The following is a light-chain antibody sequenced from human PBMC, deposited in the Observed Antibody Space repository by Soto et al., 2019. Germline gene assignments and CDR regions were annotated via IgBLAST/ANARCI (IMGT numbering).Light chain of an antibody. J-gene: IGKJ1*01. CDR1: QSVSSSY. V-gene: IGKV3-20*01. CDR2: GAS. Sequence: EIVLTQSPGTLSLPPGERATLSCRASQSVSSSYLGWYQQKPGQAPRLLMYGASSRATGIPERFSGSGSGTDFTLTISRLEPEDFAVYYCQQYGSSPRTFGQGTKVDIK. CDR3: QQYGSSPRT.